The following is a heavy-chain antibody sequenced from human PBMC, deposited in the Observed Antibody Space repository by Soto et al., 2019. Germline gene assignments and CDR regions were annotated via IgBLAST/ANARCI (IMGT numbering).Heavy chain of an antibody. CDR2: ISSSGSTI. V-gene: IGHV3-11*01. D-gene: IGHD3-9*01. CDR3: ASSTIPGDYYYYYMDV. CDR1: GFTFSDYY. J-gene: IGHJ6*03. Sequence: PGGSLRLSCVASGFTFSDYYMSWIRQAPGKGLEWVSYISSSGSTIYYADSVKGRFTISRDNAKNSLYLQMNSLRAEDTAVYYCASSTIPGDYYYYYMDVWGKGTTVTVSS.